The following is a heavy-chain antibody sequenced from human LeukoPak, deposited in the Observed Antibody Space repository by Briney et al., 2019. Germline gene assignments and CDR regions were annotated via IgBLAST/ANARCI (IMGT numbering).Heavy chain of an antibody. CDR2: IYSGTGT. CDR1: GFTVSSYY. J-gene: IGHJ3*01. CDR3: ARDAERIRATDGFDV. Sequence: GGSLRLSCAASGFTVSSYYMTWVRQAPGKGLEWVSIIYSGTGTYYADSVKGRFTISRDNSKNTLYLQMNSLRVEDTAVYYCARDAERIRATDGFDVWGQGTMVTVSP. V-gene: IGHV3-66*01. D-gene: IGHD3-10*01.